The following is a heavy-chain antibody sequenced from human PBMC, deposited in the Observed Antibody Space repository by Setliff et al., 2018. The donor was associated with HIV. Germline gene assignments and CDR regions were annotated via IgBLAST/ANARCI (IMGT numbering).Heavy chain of an antibody. CDR1: GGSISCGGYY. CDR2: IYYSGST. Sequence: PSETLSLTCTVSGGSISCGGYYWSWIRQHPGKGLEWIGYIYYSGSTYYNPSLKSRVTISVDTSKNQFSLKLSSVTAADTAVYYCARGDGTKYYYYYYMDVWGKGTTVTVSS. V-gene: IGHV4-31*03. CDR3: ARGDGTKYYYYYYMDV. J-gene: IGHJ6*03. D-gene: IGHD1-7*01.